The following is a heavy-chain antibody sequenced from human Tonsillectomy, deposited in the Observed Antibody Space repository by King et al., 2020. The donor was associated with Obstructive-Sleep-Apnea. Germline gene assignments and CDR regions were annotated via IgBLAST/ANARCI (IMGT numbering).Heavy chain of an antibody. J-gene: IGHJ5*02. CDR2: IYYSGST. CDR1: GGSISSYY. Sequence: VQLQESGPGLVKPSETLSLTCTVSGGSISSYYWSWIRQPPGKGLEWIRYIYYSGSTNYNPSLKSRVTISVDTSKNQFSLKLSSVTAADPAVYYCARAGRDGDYVGWFDPWGQGTLVTVSS. V-gene: IGHV4-59*01. D-gene: IGHD4-17*01. CDR3: ARAGRDGDYVGWFDP.